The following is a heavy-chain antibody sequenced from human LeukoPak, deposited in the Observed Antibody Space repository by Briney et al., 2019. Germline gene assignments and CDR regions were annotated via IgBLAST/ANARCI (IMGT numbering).Heavy chain of an antibody. CDR2: IYYSGST. D-gene: IGHD3-22*01. V-gene: IGHV4-34*01. CDR1: GGSFSGYY. J-gene: IGHJ4*02. CDR3: ANQQPYYYDSSAPN. Sequence: SETLSLTCAVYGGSFSGYYWSWIRQPPGKGLEWIGSIYYSGSTYYNPSLKSRVTISVDTSKNQFSLKLSSVTAADTAVYYCANQQPYYYDSSAPNWGQGTLVTVSS.